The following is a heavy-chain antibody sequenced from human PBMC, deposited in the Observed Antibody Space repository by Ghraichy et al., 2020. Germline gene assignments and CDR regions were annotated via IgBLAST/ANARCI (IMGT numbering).Heavy chain of an antibody. CDR1: GGSISSYF. CDR2: IYYNGIT. V-gene: IGHV4-59*08. Sequence: SETLSLTCTLSGGSISSYFWTWIRQPPGKGLEWIGYIYYNGITNYNPSLKSRVTIAVDSSKNQFSLKLSSVTAADTAIYYCARNDSKMFPPIHSSYYYGLDVWGRGTPVTVSS. J-gene: IGHJ6*02. CDR3: ARNDSKMFPPIHSSYYYGLDV. D-gene: IGHD3-10*02.